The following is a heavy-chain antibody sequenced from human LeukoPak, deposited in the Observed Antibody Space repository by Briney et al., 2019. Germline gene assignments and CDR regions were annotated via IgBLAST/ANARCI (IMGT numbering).Heavy chain of an antibody. J-gene: IGHJ3*02. V-gene: IGHV3-21*01. CDR3: ARDVAYYYESSGYYSLGFDI. CDR1: GFTFNNYS. D-gene: IGHD3-22*01. Sequence: GGSLRLSCAASGFTFNNYSMNWVRQAPGKGLEWVSSISSRSNYIYYPDSVKGRFTISRDNAKNSLYLQMNGLRAEDTAVYYCARDVAYYYESSGYYSLGFDIWGQGTLVSVSS. CDR2: ISSRSNYI.